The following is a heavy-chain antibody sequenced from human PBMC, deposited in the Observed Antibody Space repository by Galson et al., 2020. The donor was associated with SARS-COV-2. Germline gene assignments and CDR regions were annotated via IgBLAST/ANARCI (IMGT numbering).Heavy chain of an antibody. J-gene: IGHJ4*02. V-gene: IGHV3-13*05. CDR1: GFTFSSYH. D-gene: IGHD1-1*01. CDR3: IRVNEATNWAYFDR. Sequence: TGGSLRLSCAASGFTFSSYHMHWVRQVTGKGLEWVSAIGTAGDPYYAGSVEGRFTISRENAKSSLHLQMNSLRAGDTAVYYCIRVNEATNWAYFDRWGQGTLVTVSS. CDR2: IGTAGDP.